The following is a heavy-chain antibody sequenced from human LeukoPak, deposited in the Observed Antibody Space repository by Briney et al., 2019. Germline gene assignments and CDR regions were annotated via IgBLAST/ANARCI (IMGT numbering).Heavy chain of an antibody. CDR3: ARDPTSYYDSSGYYYNDAFDI. D-gene: IGHD3-22*01. J-gene: IGHJ3*02. V-gene: IGHV3-7*01. CDR2: INQEGSEK. Sequence: PGGSLRLSCAASGFTFRSQWRSWVRQARGKGLEGVANINQEGSEKHYVDYVKGGFTISRDNAKNSLYLQMNSLRAEDTAMYYCARDPTSYYDSSGYYYNDAFDIWGQGTMVTVSS. CDR1: GFTFRSQW.